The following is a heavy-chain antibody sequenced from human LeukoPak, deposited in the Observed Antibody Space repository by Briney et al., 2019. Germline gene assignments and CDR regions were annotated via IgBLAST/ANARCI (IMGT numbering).Heavy chain of an antibody. CDR2: ISPGGGST. D-gene: IGHD3-3*02. J-gene: IGHJ3*02. CDR3: GRVTFYAFDI. Sequence: GASVKVSFKASGYTFSSYFIHWVRQAPGQGLEWMGIISPGGGSTTYAQELQGRVTMTRDTSTSTVYMELSSLRSEDTAVYYCGRVTFYAFDIWGQGTMVTVSS. V-gene: IGHV1-46*01. CDR1: GYTFSSYF.